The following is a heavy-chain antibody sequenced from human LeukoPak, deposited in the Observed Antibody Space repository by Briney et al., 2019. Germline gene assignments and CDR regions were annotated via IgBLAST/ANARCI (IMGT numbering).Heavy chain of an antibody. D-gene: IGHD2-2*02. CDR2: INHSGST. CDR1: GGSFSGYY. Sequence: ASETLSLTCAVYGGSFSGYYWSWIRQPPGKGLEWIGEINHSGSTNYNPSLKSRVTISVDMAKNQFSLKLSSVTAADTAVYYCARVKGSKYCSSTSCYKGPQSYYYYGMDVWGQGTTVTVSS. CDR3: ARVKGSKYCSSTSCYKGPQSYYYYGMDV. J-gene: IGHJ6*02. V-gene: IGHV4-34*01.